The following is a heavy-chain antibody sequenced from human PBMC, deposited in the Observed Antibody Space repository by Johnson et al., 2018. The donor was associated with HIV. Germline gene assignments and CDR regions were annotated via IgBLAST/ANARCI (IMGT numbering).Heavy chain of an antibody. CDR1: GFTFSSYA. CDR3: ARGLTMIVVVDACDI. D-gene: IGHD3-22*01. CDR2: ISYDGSNK. J-gene: IGHJ3*02. V-gene: IGHV3-30-3*01. Sequence: QVQLVESGGGVVQPGRSLRLSCAASGFTFSSYAMHWVRQAPGKGLEWVTLISYDGSNKYYADSVKGRFTISRDNSKNTLYLQMNSLRDEDTSVYYCARGLTMIVVVDACDIWGQGTMVTVSS.